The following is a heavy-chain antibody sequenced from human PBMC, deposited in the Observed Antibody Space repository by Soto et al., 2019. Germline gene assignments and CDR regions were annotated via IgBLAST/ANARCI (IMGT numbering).Heavy chain of an antibody. D-gene: IGHD3-16*01. Sequence: QVQLVQSGAEVKMPGSSVQVSCKASGGTFTSHAISWVRQAPGQGLEWMGVIIPFFKATNYAQKFQGRVTITADDSMSTAYMDLYDLTSEDTAVYYCAGDVTVNYYDSTYYYYAMAVWGQGTTVTVSS. CDR2: IIPFFKAT. J-gene: IGHJ6*02. V-gene: IGHV1-69*01. CDR3: AGDVTVNYYDSTYYYYAMAV. CDR1: GGTFTSHA.